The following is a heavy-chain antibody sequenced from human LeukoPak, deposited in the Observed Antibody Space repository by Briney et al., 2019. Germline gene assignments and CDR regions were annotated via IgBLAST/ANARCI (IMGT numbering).Heavy chain of an antibody. Sequence: ASVKVSCKASGYTFTGYYMHWVRQAPGQGLEWMGWINPNSGGTNYAQKFQGRVTMTRDTSISTAYMELSRLRSDDTVVYYYARGSTLYYYDSSGYLHDYWGQGTLVTVSS. CDR3: ARGSTLYYYDSSGYLHDY. D-gene: IGHD3-22*01. CDR2: INPNSGGT. V-gene: IGHV1-2*02. CDR1: GYTFTGYY. J-gene: IGHJ4*02.